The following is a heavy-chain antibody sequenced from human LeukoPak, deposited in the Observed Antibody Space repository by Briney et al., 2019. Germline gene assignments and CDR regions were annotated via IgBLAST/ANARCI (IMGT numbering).Heavy chain of an antibody. J-gene: IGHJ4*02. CDR2: INTDGGST. V-gene: IGHV3-74*01. CDR1: GFTFSNYW. D-gene: IGHD2-15*01. CDR3: ARALVAPYYFDY. Sequence: GGSLRLSCAASGFTFSNYWVHWVRQAPGKGLVWVSRINTDGGSTTYADSVKGRFTISRDNAKNTLYLQMNSLRAEDTAVYYCARALVAPYYFDYWGQGALVTVPS.